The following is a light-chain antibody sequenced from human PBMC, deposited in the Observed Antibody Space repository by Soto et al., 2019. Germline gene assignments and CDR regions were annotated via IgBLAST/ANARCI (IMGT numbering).Light chain of an antibody. V-gene: IGKV3-20*01. CDR2: GAS. CDR1: QSVSNNY. Sequence: DIVLTQSPCTVSLSPGERDTLSCRASQSVSNNYLAWYQQKPGQAPRLLIYGASNRATGIPDRFSGSGSGTDFTLTISRLEPEDFAVYYCQQYGSSGTFGQGTRWIS. J-gene: IGKJ1*01. CDR3: QQYGSSGT.